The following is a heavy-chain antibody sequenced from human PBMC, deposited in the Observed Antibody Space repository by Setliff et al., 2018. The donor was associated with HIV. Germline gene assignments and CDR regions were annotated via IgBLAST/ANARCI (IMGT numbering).Heavy chain of an antibody. V-gene: IGHV4-59*01. J-gene: IGHJ1*01. CDR2: IYYSGT. CDR1: SASRSINTYY. D-gene: IGHD1-1*01. Sequence: SETLSLTCTVSSASRSINTYYWSWIRQPPGKGLDWVGNIYYSGTNYNPSLKSRVTLSVKTSKNQFSLKLNSVTAADTAVYYCARDSNAPYFQHWGQGTLVTVSS. CDR3: ARDSNAPYFQH.